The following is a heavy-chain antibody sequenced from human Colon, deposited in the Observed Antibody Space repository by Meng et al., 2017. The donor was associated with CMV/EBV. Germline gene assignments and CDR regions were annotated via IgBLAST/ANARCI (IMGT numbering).Heavy chain of an antibody. V-gene: IGHV3-15*01. CDR3: APDVPQPLAQIDF. CDR2: MRSKSEKWRI. J-gene: IGHJ4*02. Sequence: GESLKISCAASGFTFSSYAMSWVRQAPGKGLEWVGRMRSKSEKWRIEYAAPVIGRFTISRDDSRHMSILQMDSLKTEDTAVYYCAPDVPQPLAQIDFWGQGTLVTVSS. CDR1: GFTFSSYA. D-gene: IGHD1-1*01.